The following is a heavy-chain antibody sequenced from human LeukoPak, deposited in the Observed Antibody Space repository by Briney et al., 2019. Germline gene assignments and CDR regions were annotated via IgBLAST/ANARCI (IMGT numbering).Heavy chain of an antibody. D-gene: IGHD3-9*01. CDR2: ISSSSSYI. CDR3: ARDFRLRYFDWLPPDYFDY. Sequence: PGGSLRLSCAASGFTFSSYSMNWVRQAPGKGLEWVSSISSSSSYIYYADSVKGRFTISRDNAKNSLYLQMYSLRAEDTAVYYCARDFRLRYFDWLPPDYFDYWGQGTLVTVSS. CDR1: GFTFSSYS. J-gene: IGHJ4*02. V-gene: IGHV3-21*01.